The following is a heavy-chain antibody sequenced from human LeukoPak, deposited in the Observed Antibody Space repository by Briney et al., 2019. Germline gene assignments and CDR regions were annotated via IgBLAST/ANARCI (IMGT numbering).Heavy chain of an antibody. CDR2: IYTSGST. D-gene: IGHD6-6*01. Sequence: SQTLSLTCTVSGGSISSGNYYWSWIRQPAGKGLEWIGRIYTSGSTNYNPSLKSRVTISVDTSKNQFSLKLSSVTAADAAVYYCARNIPARPQDYWGQGTLVTVSS. J-gene: IGHJ4*02. CDR3: ARNIPARPQDY. V-gene: IGHV4-61*02. CDR1: GGSISSGNYY.